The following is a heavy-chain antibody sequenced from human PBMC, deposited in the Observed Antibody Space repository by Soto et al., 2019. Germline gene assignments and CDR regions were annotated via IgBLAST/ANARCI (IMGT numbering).Heavy chain of an antibody. V-gene: IGHV3-23*01. CDR1: GFTFSSYA. CDR3: AKRDTMIVVVTTVIDY. D-gene: IGHD3-22*01. J-gene: IGHJ4*02. Sequence: EVQLLESGGGLVQPGGSLRLSCAASGFTFSSYAMSWVRQAPGKGLEWVSAISGSGGSTYYADSVKGRFTISRDNSKNTLYLQMNSLRAEDTAVYYCAKRDTMIVVVTTVIDYWGQGTLVTVSS. CDR2: ISGSGGST.